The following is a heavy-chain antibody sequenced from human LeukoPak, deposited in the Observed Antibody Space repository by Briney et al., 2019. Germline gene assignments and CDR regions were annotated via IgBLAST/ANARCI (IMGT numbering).Heavy chain of an antibody. CDR1: GGSISSYY. Sequence: SETLSLTCTVSGGSISSYYWSWIRQPPGKGLEWIGYVYYSGGTNYNPSLKSRVTISEDTSKNQFSLQLSSVTAADTAVYYCARDNGGGYYYDYWGRGTLVTVSS. D-gene: IGHD3-22*01. J-gene: IGHJ4*02. V-gene: IGHV4-59*01. CDR2: VYYSGGT. CDR3: ARDNGGGYYYDY.